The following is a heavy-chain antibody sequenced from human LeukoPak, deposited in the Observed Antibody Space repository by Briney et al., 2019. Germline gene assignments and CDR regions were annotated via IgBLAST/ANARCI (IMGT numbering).Heavy chain of an antibody. CDR3: AIGSGSYYAPYAAFDI. CDR1: GYSFTSYW. CDR2: IYPGDSDT. Sequence: GESLKISCKGSGYSFTSYWIGWVRQMPGKGREWMGIIYPGDSDTRYSPSFQGQVTISADKSISTAYLQWSSLKASDTAMYYCAIGSGSYYAPYAAFDIWGQGTMVTVSS. D-gene: IGHD1-26*01. J-gene: IGHJ3*02. V-gene: IGHV5-51*01.